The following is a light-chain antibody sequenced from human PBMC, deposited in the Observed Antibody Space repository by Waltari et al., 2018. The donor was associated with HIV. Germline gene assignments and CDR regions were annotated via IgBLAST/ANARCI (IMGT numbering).Light chain of an antibody. J-gene: IGLJ2*01. CDR3: SSFAGSNNLMV. CDR2: QVN. CDR1: SSAVFGYNY. Sequence: QSALTQPPSASGAPGPSVTISCTGTSSAVFGYNYVSWYQQHPGKAPKLIIYQVNKRPSGVPDRFSGTKSGNRASLTVSGLQAEDAADYYCSSFAGSNNLMVFGGGTKLTVL. V-gene: IGLV2-8*01.